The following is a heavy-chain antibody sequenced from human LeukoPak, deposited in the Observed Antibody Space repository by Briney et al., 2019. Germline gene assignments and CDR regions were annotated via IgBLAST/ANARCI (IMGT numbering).Heavy chain of an antibody. CDR3: ARDLGYSSTH. V-gene: IGHV3-48*04. Sequence: GGSLRLSCAASGFTFSDYTMNWVRQAPGKGLEWVSYIDLSGSTLYYVDSVKGRFTISRDNAKNSLYLQMNSLRAEDTAVYYCARDLGYSSTHWGQGTLVTVSS. J-gene: IGHJ4*02. CDR2: IDLSGSTL. CDR1: GFTFSDYT. D-gene: IGHD6-13*01.